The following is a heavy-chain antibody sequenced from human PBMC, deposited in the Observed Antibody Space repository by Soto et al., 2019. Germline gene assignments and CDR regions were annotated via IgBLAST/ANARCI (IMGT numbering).Heavy chain of an antibody. V-gene: IGHV3-23*01. J-gene: IGHJ6*02. D-gene: IGHD4-4*01. CDR2: ISGSGGST. CDR1: GFTFSSYA. Sequence: PGGSLRLSCAASGFTFSSYAMSWVRQAPGKGLEWVSAISGSGGSTYYADSVKGRFTISRDNSKNTLYLQMNSLRAEDTAVYYCAKDPRIGSNYVGGGYYYYGMDVWGQGTTVTVSS. CDR3: AKDPRIGSNYVGGGYYYYGMDV.